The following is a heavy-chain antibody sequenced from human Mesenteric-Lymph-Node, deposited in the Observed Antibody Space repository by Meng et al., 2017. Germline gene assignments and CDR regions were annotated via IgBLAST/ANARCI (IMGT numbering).Heavy chain of an antibody. Sequence: SGPTLVKPTETLTLTCTVSGFSLSNARMGVSWIRQPPGKALEWLAHIFSNDEKSYSTSLKSRLTISRDTSKSQVVLTMTNMDPVDTATYYCAHSGSSGWWARNYFDYWGQGTLVAVSS. CDR1: GFSLSNARMG. V-gene: IGHV2-26*01. CDR3: AHSGSSGWWARNYFDY. CDR2: IFSNDEK. D-gene: IGHD6-19*01. J-gene: IGHJ4*02.